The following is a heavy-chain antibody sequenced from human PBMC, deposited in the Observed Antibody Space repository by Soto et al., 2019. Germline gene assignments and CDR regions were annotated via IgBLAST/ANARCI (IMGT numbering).Heavy chain of an antibody. CDR2: IIPIFGTA. J-gene: IGHJ4*02. CDR1: GGTFSSYA. V-gene: IGHV1-69*01. D-gene: IGHD6-19*01. Sequence: QVQLVQSGAEVQKPGSSVKVSCKASGGTFSSYAISWVRQAPGQGLEWLGGIIPIFGTANYAQKFQGRVTITADEATSTAYMELSSLRSEDTTVDYCAGYTRVGGTSDFDYWGQGTMVTVSS. CDR3: AGYTRVGGTSDFDY.